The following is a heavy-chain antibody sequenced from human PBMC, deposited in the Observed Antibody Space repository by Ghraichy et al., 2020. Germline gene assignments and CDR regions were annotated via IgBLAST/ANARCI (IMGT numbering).Heavy chain of an antibody. J-gene: IGHJ6*02. CDR2: ISGSGGST. CDR3: AQGRRCSSIRCHHVYGMDV. CDR1: GFTFSNYA. Sequence: GGSLRLSCAASGFTFSNYAMSWVRQAPGKGLEWVSAISGSGGSTYYADSVKGRFTMSRDNSKNTLYLQMNSLRAEDTALYYCAQGRRCSSIRCHHVYGMDVWGQGTTVTVSS. D-gene: IGHD2-2*01. V-gene: IGHV3-23*01.